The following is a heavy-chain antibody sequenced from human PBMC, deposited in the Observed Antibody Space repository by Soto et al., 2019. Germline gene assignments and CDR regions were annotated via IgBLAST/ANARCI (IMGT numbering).Heavy chain of an antibody. CDR2: IYPSGST. V-gene: IGHV4-4*07. D-gene: IGHD5-12*01. CDR3: VRGRSYSVYDF. Sequence: SSETLSLTCTVSGGAISGHSWVWIRQPAGKGLEWIGHIYPSGSTSYNPSLRSRVTMSLDTSTNKIFLNLTSVTAADTAVFYCVRGRSYSVYDFWGPGTLVTVPQ. J-gene: IGHJ4*02. CDR1: GGAISGHS.